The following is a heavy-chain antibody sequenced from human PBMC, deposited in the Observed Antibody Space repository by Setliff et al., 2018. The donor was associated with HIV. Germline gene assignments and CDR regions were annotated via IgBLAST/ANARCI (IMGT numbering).Heavy chain of an antibody. D-gene: IGHD3-3*01. J-gene: IGHJ4*02. CDR3: ARPGGYYSPLDY. V-gene: IGHV4-59*01. Sequence: SETLSLTCNVSGGSIKNYYWSWIRQSPGRGLEWIGNIYYTGSINYNPSLQSRLTISIDTSKNKFSLRLNSVTADDTADYYCARPGGYYSPLDYWCQGALVTVSS. CDR1: GGSIKNYY. CDR2: IYYTGSI.